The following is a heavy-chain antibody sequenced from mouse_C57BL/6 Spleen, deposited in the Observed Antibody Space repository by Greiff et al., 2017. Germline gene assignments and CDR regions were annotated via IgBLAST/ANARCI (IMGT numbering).Heavy chain of an antibody. D-gene: IGHD2-4*01. CDR3: ARGALIYYDYDGPMDY. CDR1: GYTFTGYW. CDR2: ILPGSGST. V-gene: IGHV1-9*01. Sequence: QVQLQQSGAELMKPGASVKLSCKATGYTFTGYWIEWVKQRPGHGLEWIGEILPGSGSTNYNEKFKGKATFTADTSSNTAYMQLSSLTTEDSAIYYCARGALIYYDYDGPMDYWGQGTSVTVSS. J-gene: IGHJ4*01.